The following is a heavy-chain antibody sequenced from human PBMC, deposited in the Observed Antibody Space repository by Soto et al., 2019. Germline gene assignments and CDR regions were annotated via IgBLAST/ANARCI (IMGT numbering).Heavy chain of an antibody. CDR1: GFTFSSYA. J-gene: IGHJ4*02. Sequence: TGGSLRLSCAASGFTFSSYAMSWVRQAPGKGLEWVSAISGSGGSTYYADSVKGRFTISRDNSKNTLYLQMNSLRAEDTAVYYCAKVWYYYGSGSYRELYYFDYWGQGTLVTVSS. CDR2: ISGSGGST. CDR3: AKVWYYYGSGSYRELYYFDY. D-gene: IGHD3-10*01. V-gene: IGHV3-23*01.